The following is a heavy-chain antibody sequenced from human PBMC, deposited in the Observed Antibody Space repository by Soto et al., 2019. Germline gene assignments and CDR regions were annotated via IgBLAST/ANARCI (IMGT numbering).Heavy chain of an antibody. V-gene: IGHV4-30-2*01. D-gene: IGHD6-13*01. CDR3: APPAAGGNWFDP. CDR2: IYHSGST. CDR1: GGSISSGGYS. Sequence: PSETLSLTCAVSGGSISSGGYSWSWIRQPPGKGLEWIGYIYHSGSTYYNPSLKSRFTVSRDNAKNSLYLQMNSLRAEDTAVYYCAPPAAGGNWFDPWGQGTLVTVSS. J-gene: IGHJ5*02.